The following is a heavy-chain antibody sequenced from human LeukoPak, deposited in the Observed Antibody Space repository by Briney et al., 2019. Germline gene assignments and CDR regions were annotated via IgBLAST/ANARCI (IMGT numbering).Heavy chain of an antibody. V-gene: IGHV1-2*02. CDR1: GYTFTGYY. D-gene: IGHD6-13*01. J-gene: IGHJ4*02. CDR2: INPNSGGT. Sequence: ASLKLSCTASGYTFTGYYMHWVRQAPGQGLEWMGWINPNSGGTNYAQKFQGRVTMTRDTSISTAYMELSRLRSDDTAVYYCARDRVSPTWYSISWYSGGTLWYWGQGTLVTVSS. CDR3: ARDRVSPTWYSISWYSGGTLWY.